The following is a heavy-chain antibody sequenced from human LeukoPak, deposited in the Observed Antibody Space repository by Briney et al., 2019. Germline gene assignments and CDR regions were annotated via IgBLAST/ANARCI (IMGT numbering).Heavy chain of an antibody. J-gene: IGHJ3*02. D-gene: IGHD2-21*02. CDR3: ARGFASAYCGGDCYWGVAFDI. V-gene: IGHV4-59*08. CDR2: IYYSGST. Sequence: SETLSLTCTVSGGSISSYYWSWIRQPPGKGLEWIGYIYYSGSTNYNPSLKSRVTISVDTSKNQFSLKLSSVTAADTAVYYCARGFASAYCGGDCYWGVAFDIWGQGTMVTVSS. CDR1: GGSISSYY.